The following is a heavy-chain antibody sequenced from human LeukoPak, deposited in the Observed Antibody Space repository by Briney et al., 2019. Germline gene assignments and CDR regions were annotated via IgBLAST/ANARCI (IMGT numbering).Heavy chain of an antibody. CDR1: GFTFSSYW. V-gene: IGHV3-7*01. Sequence: SGGSLRLSCAASGFTFSSYWMSWVRQAPGKGLEWVANIKQDGSEKYYVDSVKGRFTISRDNAKNSLYLQVNSLRAEDTAVYYCARIIMVRGKYFDYWGQGTLVTVSS. D-gene: IGHD3-10*01. J-gene: IGHJ4*02. CDR3: ARIIMVRGKYFDY. CDR2: IKQDGSEK.